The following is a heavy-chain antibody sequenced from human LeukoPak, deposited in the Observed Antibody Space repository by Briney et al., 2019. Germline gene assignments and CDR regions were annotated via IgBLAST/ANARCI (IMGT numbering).Heavy chain of an antibody. Sequence: GASVKVSCKASGGIFSSYAISWVRQAPGQGLEWMGGIIPIFGTANYAQKFQGRVTITADESTSTAYMELSSLRSEDTAVYYCARVDYYYGMDVWGQGTTVTVSS. CDR3: ARVDYYYGMDV. CDR1: GGIFSSYA. V-gene: IGHV1-69*13. CDR2: IIPIFGTA. J-gene: IGHJ6*02.